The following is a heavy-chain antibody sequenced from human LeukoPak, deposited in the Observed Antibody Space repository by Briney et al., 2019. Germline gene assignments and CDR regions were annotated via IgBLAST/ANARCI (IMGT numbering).Heavy chain of an antibody. CDR3: VRGAYSSSWLNFDY. CDR1: GFTLSRHG. D-gene: IGHD6-13*01. CDR2: MRYDGSNK. V-gene: IGHV3-30*02. J-gene: IGHJ4*02. Sequence: GGSLRLSCAASGFTLSRHGMHWVRQAPGKGLEWVAFMRYDGSNKYYADSVKGQFTISRDNSKNTLYLQMNSLRAEDTAVYYCVRGAYSSSWLNFDYWGQGTLVTVSS.